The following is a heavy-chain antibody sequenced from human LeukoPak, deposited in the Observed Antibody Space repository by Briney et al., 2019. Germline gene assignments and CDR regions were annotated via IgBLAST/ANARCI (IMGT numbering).Heavy chain of an antibody. CDR2: ISWNSGSI. D-gene: IGHD6-6*01. CDR3: TKGLGHSTSVDY. V-gene: IGHV3-9*01. Sequence: GGSLRLSCAASGFTFDDYAMHWVRQAPGKGLEWVSGISWNSGSIGYADSVKGRFTISRDNAKNSLYLQMNSLRAEDTAVYYCTKGLGHSTSVDYWGQGTLVTVSS. CDR1: GFTFDDYA. J-gene: IGHJ4*02.